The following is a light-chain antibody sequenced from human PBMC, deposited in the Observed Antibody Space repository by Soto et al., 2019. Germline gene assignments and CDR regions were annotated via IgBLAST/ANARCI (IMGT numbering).Light chain of an antibody. V-gene: IGLV2-14*03. CDR2: DVS. CDR3: SSYTTSNTL. CDR1: SSDVGDYNH. J-gene: IGLJ2*01. Sequence: QSVLTQPASVSGSPGQSITISCIASSSDVGDYNHVSWYQQHPGKAPKLMISDVSHRPSGVSNRFSGSKSGNTASLTISGLQTEDEADYYCSSYTTSNTLFGGGTKLTVL.